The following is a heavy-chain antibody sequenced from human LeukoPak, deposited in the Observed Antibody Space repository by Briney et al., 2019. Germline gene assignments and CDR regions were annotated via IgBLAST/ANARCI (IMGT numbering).Heavy chain of an antibody. CDR3: ASTNGYDYHFDY. V-gene: IGHV1-46*01. D-gene: IGHD5-12*01. CDR2: INPGGGST. Sequence: GASVKVSCKASGCTFTSYYVHWVRQAPGQGLEWMGIINPGGGSTSYAQKFQGRVTMTRDTSTSTVYMEVSSLRSEDTAVYYCASTNGYDYHFDYWGQGTLVTVSS. J-gene: IGHJ4*02. CDR1: GCTFTSYY.